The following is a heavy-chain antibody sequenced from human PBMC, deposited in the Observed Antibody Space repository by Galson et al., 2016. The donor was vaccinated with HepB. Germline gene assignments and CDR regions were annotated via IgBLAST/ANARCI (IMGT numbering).Heavy chain of an antibody. CDR2: ITGRGTST. CDR1: GFSFSSYA. Sequence: SLRLSCAASGFSFSSYAMSWVRQAPGKGLEWVSTITGRGTSTYYADSVEGRFTISRDNSKSTLYLQMNGLRAEDTAVYYCAKDPQWTTSSRGAFDVWGQGTAVTVSS. V-gene: IGHV3-23*01. J-gene: IGHJ3*01. CDR3: AKDPQWTTSSRGAFDV. D-gene: IGHD6-6*01.